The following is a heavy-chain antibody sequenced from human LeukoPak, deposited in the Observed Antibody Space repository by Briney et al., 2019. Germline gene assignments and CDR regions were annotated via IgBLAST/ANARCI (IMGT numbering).Heavy chain of an antibody. CDR2: ISSSSSYI. Sequence: GGSLRLSCAASGFTFSSYSMNWVRQAPGKGLEWVSSISSSSSYIYYADSVKGRFTISRDNAKNSLYLEMNSLRAEDTAVYYCARVRWELDYDAFDIWGQETMVTVSS. CDR1: GFTFSSYS. V-gene: IGHV3-21*01. CDR3: ARVRWELDYDAFDI. D-gene: IGHD1-26*01. J-gene: IGHJ3*02.